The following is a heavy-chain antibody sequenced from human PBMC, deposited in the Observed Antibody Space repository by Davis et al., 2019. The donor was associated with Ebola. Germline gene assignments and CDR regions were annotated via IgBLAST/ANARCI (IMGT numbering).Heavy chain of an antibody. V-gene: IGHV1-46*01. J-gene: IGHJ5*02. CDR3: ARDIGYCSGGSCYSGWFDP. CDR2: INPSGGST. D-gene: IGHD2-15*01. CDR1: GYTFTSYY. Sequence: ASVKVSCKASGYTFTSYYMHWVRQAPGQGLEWMGIINPSGGSTSYAQKFQGRVTMTRDTSTSTVYMELSSLRSEDTAVYYCARDIGYCSGGSCYSGWFDPWGQGTLVTVSS.